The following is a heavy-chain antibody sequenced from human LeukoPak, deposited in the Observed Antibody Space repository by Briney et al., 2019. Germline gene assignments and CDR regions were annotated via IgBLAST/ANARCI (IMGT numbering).Heavy chain of an antibody. D-gene: IGHD3-10*01. V-gene: IGHV1-69*05. Sequence: GASVKVSCKTSGGTFSRFAISWVRQAPGQGLEWMGGIIPIFGPANYAQKFQGRVTMTRDTSTSTVYMELSSLRSEDTAVHYCAKSMIRGATYYFDYWGQGTLVTVSS. J-gene: IGHJ4*02. CDR3: AKSMIRGATYYFDY. CDR1: GGTFSRFA. CDR2: IIPIFGPA.